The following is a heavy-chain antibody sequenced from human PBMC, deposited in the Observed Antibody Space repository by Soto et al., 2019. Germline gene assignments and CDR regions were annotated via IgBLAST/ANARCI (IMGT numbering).Heavy chain of an antibody. V-gene: IGHV3-30-3*01. D-gene: IGHD6-13*01. CDR2: ISYDGSNK. Sequence: QVQLVESGGGVVQPGRSLRLSCAASGFTFSSYAMHWVRQAPGKGLEWVAVISYDGSNKYYADSVKGRFTISRDNSKNTLYLQMNSLSAEDTAVYYCAREGIAAAVAAFDIWGQGTMVTVSS. CDR3: AREGIAAAVAAFDI. CDR1: GFTFSSYA. J-gene: IGHJ3*02.